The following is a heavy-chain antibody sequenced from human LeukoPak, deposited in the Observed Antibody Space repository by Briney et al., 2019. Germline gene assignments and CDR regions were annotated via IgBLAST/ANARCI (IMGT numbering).Heavy chain of an antibody. CDR3: AREVRSSSWLPMDV. CDR1: GFTFSSYS. Sequence: GGSLRLSCAASGFTFSSYSMNWVRQAPGKGLEWVSYISSSSSTIYYADSVKGRFPISRDNAKNSLYLQMNSLRAEDTAVYYCAREVRSSSWLPMDVWGKGTTVTVSS. CDR2: ISSSSSTI. V-gene: IGHV3-48*04. D-gene: IGHD6-13*01. J-gene: IGHJ6*03.